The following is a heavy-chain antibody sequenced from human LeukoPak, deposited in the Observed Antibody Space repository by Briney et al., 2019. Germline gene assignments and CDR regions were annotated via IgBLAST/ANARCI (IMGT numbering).Heavy chain of an antibody. Sequence: SETLSLTCTVSGGSIRGFYWSWIRQPPGERLEWIGYIYYSGSTNYNPSLKSRVTISVDTSKNQFSLKLSSVTAADTAVYYCAREVQLCPRGDCYSYFDYWGQGTLVTVSS. V-gene: IGHV4-59*01. J-gene: IGHJ4*02. D-gene: IGHD2-21*02. CDR3: AREVQLCPRGDCYSYFDY. CDR1: GGSIRGFY. CDR2: IYYSGST.